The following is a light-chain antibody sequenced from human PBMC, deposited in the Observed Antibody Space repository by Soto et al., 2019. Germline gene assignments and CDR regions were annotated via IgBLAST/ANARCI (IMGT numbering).Light chain of an antibody. CDR2: DAS. J-gene: IGKJ4*01. Sequence: ETVLTQSPATLSLSPGETATLSCRASQSVDIYLAWYQQKPGQPPRLLIYDASNRATGIPARFSGSGSGTDFTLTISSLQPEDLAVYYCQQRRNWPPLTFGGGTKVEIK. CDR3: QQRRNWPPLT. CDR1: QSVDIY. V-gene: IGKV3-11*01.